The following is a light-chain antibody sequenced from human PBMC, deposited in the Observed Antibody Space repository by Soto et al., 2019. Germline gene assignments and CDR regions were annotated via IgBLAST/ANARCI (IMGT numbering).Light chain of an antibody. CDR3: AAWYDRLNGVV. J-gene: IGLJ3*02. V-gene: IGLV1-44*01. Sequence: QSVLTQPPSASGTPGQRVTIACSGSSSNIGSTTVKWYQQLPGTAPKLLIYNNNQRTSGVPDRFSGSKSGTSASLAISGLQSEDEADYYCAAWYDRLNGVVFGGGTKLTVL. CDR2: NNN. CDR1: SSNIGSTT.